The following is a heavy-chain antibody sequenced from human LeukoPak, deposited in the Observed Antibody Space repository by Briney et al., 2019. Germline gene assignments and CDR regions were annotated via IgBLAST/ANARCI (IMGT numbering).Heavy chain of an antibody. CDR2: LSGTTGST. D-gene: IGHD5-24*01. V-gene: IGHV3-23*01. CDR3: AKGREMATITDFDY. J-gene: IGHJ4*02. Sequence: GGSLRLSCAASGFTFSNYAMSWVRQAPGKGLEWVSGLSGTTGSTYYADSVKGRFTISRDNSENMLYLQMNSLGAEDTALYYCAKGREMATITDFDYWGQGTLVTVSP. CDR1: GFTFSNYA.